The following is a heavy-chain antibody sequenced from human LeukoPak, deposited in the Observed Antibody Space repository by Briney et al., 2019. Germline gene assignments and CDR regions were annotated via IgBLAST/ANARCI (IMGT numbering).Heavy chain of an antibody. V-gene: IGHV3-21*01. CDR1: GFILSTYS. CDR3: ATLPYYYDSSGSYYFDY. CDR2: ISSSSTYI. D-gene: IGHD3-22*01. J-gene: IGHJ4*02. Sequence: GGSLRLSCAASGFILSTYSMNWVRQAPGKGLEWVSSISSSSTYIYYADSVKGRFTISRDNSKNTLYLQMNSLRVEDTAVYYCATLPYYYDSSGSYYFDYWGQGTLVTVSS.